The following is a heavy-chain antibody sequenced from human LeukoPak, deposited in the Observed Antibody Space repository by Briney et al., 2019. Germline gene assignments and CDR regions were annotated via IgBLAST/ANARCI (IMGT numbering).Heavy chain of an antibody. V-gene: IGHV3-23*01. D-gene: IGHD3-3*01. Sequence: GGSLSLSCAASAFPFSTYVMSWVRQAPGGGLEWISSISGDGARTYYTNSVKGRFTISRDIAKNTLYLQMNSLRAEDTGVYYCAKDHYWSIDYWGRGTLVTVSS. CDR2: ISGDGART. CDR1: AFPFSTYV. J-gene: IGHJ4*02. CDR3: AKDHYWSIDY.